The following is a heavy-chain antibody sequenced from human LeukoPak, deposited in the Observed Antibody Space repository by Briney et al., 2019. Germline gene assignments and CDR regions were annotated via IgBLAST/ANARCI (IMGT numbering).Heavy chain of an antibody. CDR1: GGSISSYY. CDR3: ARDTMTTGPAYGMDV. J-gene: IGHJ6*02. Sequence: SETLSLTCTVSGGSISSYYWSWIRQPPGKGLEWIGYIYYSGSTNYNPSLKSRVTISADTSKNQFSLKLSSVTAADTAVYYCARDTMTTGPAYGMDVWGQGTTVTVSS. CDR2: IYYSGST. V-gene: IGHV4-59*01. D-gene: IGHD4-17*01.